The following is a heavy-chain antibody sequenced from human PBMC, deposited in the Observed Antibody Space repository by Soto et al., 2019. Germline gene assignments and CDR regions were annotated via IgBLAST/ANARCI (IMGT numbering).Heavy chain of an antibody. CDR2: ISAYNGNT. Sequence: ASVKVSCKASGYTFTSYGISWVRQAPGQGLEWMGWISAYNGNTNYAQKPQGRVTMTTDTSTSTAYMELRSLRSDDTAVYYCARVSRMSVGLWFGELFNYWGQGTMVTVYS. V-gene: IGHV1-18*04. D-gene: IGHD3-10*01. J-gene: IGHJ4*02. CDR3: ARVSRMSVGLWFGELFNY. CDR1: GYTFTSYG.